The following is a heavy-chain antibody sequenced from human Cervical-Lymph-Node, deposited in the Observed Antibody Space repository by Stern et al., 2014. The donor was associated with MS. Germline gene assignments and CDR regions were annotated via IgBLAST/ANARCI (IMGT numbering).Heavy chain of an antibody. J-gene: IGHJ5*02. CDR1: GSTVNSNY. D-gene: IGHD5-24*01. CDR2: FYSGIST. Sequence: VQLGQSGGTLVQPGGSLRLSCAASGSTVNSNYMTWVRQAPGKGLEWVSIFYSGISTYYAESVKGRFSFSIDNSKNTLYLQMNNLRVEDTAMYYCTREMAARRLDPWGQGTLVIVSA. V-gene: IGHV3-66*01. CDR3: TREMAARRLDP.